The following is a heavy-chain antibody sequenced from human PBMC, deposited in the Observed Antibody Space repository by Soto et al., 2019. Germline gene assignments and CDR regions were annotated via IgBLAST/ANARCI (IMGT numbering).Heavy chain of an antibody. CDR1: GYTFNTYY. CDR2: IHPSGGGT. D-gene: IGHD2-21*02. V-gene: IGHV1-46*02. Sequence: QVQLVQSGAEVKKPGASVKVSCKPSGYTFNTYYLHWVRQAPGQALEWMGVIHPSGGGTTYAQKFLGRVIVTGDTSTRNVFMELSSLRSDVTAVYYCARGGHIAVVTASFDYWGQGTLVTVSS. CDR3: ARGGHIAVVTASFDY. J-gene: IGHJ4*02.